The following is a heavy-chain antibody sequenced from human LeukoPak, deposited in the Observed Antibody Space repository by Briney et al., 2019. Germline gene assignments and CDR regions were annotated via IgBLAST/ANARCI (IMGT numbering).Heavy chain of an antibody. CDR2: ISYDGSNK. J-gene: IGHJ6*02. V-gene: IGHV3-30-3*01. CDR3: AREGPMVRGVIIGYYYGMDV. Sequence: GGSLRLSCAASGFTFSSYAMHWVRQAPGKGLEWVAVISYDGSNKYYADSVKGRFTISRDNSKNTLYLQMNSLRAEDTAVYYCAREGPMVRGVIIGYYYGMDVWGQGTTVTVSS. D-gene: IGHD3-10*01. CDR1: GFTFSSYA.